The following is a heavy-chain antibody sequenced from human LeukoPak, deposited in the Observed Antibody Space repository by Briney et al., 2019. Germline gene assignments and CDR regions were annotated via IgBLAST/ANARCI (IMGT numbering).Heavy chain of an antibody. CDR3: ARNKKGDRYTYGHDY. CDR2: INHSGST. J-gene: IGHJ4*02. V-gene: IGHV4-34*01. D-gene: IGHD5-18*01. Sequence: PSETLSLTCAVYGGSFSGYYWNWIRQPTEKGLEWIGEINHSGSTNYNPSLKSRVTISVDTSKNQFSLKLSSVTAEDTAVYYCARNKKGDRYTYGHDYWGQGTLVTVSS. CDR1: GGSFSGYY.